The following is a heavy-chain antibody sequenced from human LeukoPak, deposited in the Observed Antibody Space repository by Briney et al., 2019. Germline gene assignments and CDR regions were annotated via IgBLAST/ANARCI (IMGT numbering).Heavy chain of an antibody. V-gene: IGHV1-2*02. D-gene: IGHD6-13*01. CDR2: INPNSGGT. J-gene: IGHJ4*02. CDR3: ARDLRSSSWYFY. Sequence: ASVKVSCKASGYTFTGYYMHWMRQAPGQGLEWMGWINPNSGGTNYAQKFQGRVTMTRDTSISTAYMELSRLRSDDTAVYYCARDLRSSSWYFYWGQGTLVTVSS. CDR1: GYTFTGYY.